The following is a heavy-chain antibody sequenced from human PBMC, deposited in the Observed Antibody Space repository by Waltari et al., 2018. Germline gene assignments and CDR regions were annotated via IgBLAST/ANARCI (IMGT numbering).Heavy chain of an antibody. CDR2: ISSSGNII. V-gene: IGHV3-48*03. D-gene: IGHD6-19*01. CDR3: ARDGYSSAWFAF. CDR1: GFTFSSYE. Sequence: EVQLVESGGGLVQPGGSLRLSCAASGFTFSSYEMNWVRQAPGRGLEWVSYISSSGNIIEYADSVKGRFTISRDNARNSLYLQMNSLRAEDTAVYYCARDGYSSAWFAFWGQGSLVTVSS. J-gene: IGHJ5*01.